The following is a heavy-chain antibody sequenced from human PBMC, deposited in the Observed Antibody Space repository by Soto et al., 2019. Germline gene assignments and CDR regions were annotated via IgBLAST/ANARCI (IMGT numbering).Heavy chain of an antibody. CDR1: GGSISSSSYY. V-gene: IGHV4-39*01. D-gene: IGHD6-13*01. CDR2: IYYSGST. CDR3: ARPSGGRIAAADY. Sequence: SETLSLTCTVSGGSISSSSYYWGWIRQPPGKGLEWIGSIYYSGSTYYNPSLKSRVTISVDTSKNQFSLKLSSVTAADTAVYYCARPSGGRIAAADYWGQGTLVTVSS. J-gene: IGHJ4*02.